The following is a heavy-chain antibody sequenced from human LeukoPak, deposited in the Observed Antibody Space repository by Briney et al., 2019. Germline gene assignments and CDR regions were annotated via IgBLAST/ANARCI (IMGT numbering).Heavy chain of an antibody. CDR1: GGSFSGYY. D-gene: IGHD3-22*01. CDR3: ARGNHDSSGLPASSSHYFDY. V-gene: IGHV4-34*01. Sequence: PSETLSLTCAVYGGSFSGYYWSWIRQPPGKGMEWIGEINHSGSTNYNPSLKSRVTISVDTSKNQFSLKLSSVTAAGTAVYYCARGNHDSSGLPASSSHYFDYWGQGTLVTVSS. CDR2: INHSGST. J-gene: IGHJ4*02.